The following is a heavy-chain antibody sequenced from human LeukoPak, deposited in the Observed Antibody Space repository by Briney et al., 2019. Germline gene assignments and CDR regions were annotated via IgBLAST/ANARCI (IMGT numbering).Heavy chain of an antibody. CDR1: GGSFSGYY. CDR2: IYYSGST. CDR3: ARDRIAADY. V-gene: IGHV4-59*01. Sequence: SETLSLTCAVYGGSFSGYYWSWIRQPPGKGLEWIGYIYYSGSTNYNPSLKSRATISVDTSKNQFSLKLSSVTAADTAVYYCARDRIAADYWGQGTLVTVSS. D-gene: IGHD6-13*01. J-gene: IGHJ4*02.